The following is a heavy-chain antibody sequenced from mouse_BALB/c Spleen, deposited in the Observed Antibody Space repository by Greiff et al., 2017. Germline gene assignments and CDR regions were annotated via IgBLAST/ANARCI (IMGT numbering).Heavy chain of an antibody. D-gene: IGHD2-14*01. J-gene: IGHJ3*01. CDR2: INPSTGYT. CDR3: AAWYGRLAY. Sequence: VQLQQSGAELARPGASVKMSCKASGYTFTSYKMHWVKQRPGQGLEWIGYINPSTGYTEYNQKFKDKATLTADKSSSTAYMQLSSLTSEDSAVYYCAAWYGRLAYWGQGTLVTVSA. CDR1: GYTFTSYK. V-gene: IGHV1-4*01.